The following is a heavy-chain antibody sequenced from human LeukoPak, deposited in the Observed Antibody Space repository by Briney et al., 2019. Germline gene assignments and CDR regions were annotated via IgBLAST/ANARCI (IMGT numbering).Heavy chain of an antibody. Sequence: GASVKVSCKASGYTFTSYDINWVRQAPGQGLEWMGGIIPIFGTANYAQKFQGRVTITTDESTSTAYMELSSLRSEDTAVYYCARGSWELPGYFDYWGQGTLVTVSS. V-gene: IGHV1-69*05. D-gene: IGHD1-26*01. CDR1: GYTFTSYD. CDR3: ARGSWELPGYFDY. CDR2: IIPIFGTA. J-gene: IGHJ4*02.